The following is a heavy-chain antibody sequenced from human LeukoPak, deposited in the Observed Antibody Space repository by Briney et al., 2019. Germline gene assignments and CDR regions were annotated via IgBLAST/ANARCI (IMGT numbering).Heavy chain of an antibody. J-gene: IGHJ4*02. CDR2: IWYDGSNK. CDR3: AKAFTSLSSYFDY. Sequence: GGSLRLSCAVSGITLSNYGMSWVRQAPGKGLEWVAVIWYDGSNKYYADSVKGRFTISRDNSKNTLYLQMNSLRAEDTAVYYCAKAFTSLSSYFDYWGQGTLVTVSS. CDR1: GITLSNYG. V-gene: IGHV3-33*06.